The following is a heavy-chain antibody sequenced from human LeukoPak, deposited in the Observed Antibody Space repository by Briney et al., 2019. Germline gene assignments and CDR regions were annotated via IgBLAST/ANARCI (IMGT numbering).Heavy chain of an antibody. CDR1: GFTFSSYD. Sequence: AVTLTCTSSAYGFTFSSYDFHWDRPVTGKGLKWVLGIDIAGDTYSPDSVKGRFTVSRDNAKNSCDLQVNSLRAGDTAVYYCARPISGTAHDRAFDLRGQATMITVCS. CDR2: IDIAGDT. CDR3: ARPISGTAHDRAFDL. D-gene: IGHD1-14*01. V-gene: IGHV3-13*01. J-gene: IGHJ3*01.